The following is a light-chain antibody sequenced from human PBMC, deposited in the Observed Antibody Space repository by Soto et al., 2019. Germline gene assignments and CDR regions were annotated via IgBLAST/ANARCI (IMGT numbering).Light chain of an antibody. CDR1: ESVSNN. J-gene: IGKJ4*01. Sequence: EIVLTQSPATLSVSQGERATLSCRASESVSNNLAWYQQKPGQAPRLLIFGASARATGIPARFSGSGSGTEFTLTISSLQSEDFAVYYCQQYIKWPLTFGGGTKVEIK. CDR2: GAS. CDR3: QQYIKWPLT. V-gene: IGKV3-15*01.